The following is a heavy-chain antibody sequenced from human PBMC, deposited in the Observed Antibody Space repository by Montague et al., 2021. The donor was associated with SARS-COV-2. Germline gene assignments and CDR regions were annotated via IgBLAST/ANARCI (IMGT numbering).Heavy chain of an antibody. V-gene: IGHV4-34*01. Sequence: SETLSLTCAVYGGSFSGYYWSWIRQPPGKGLEWIGEINDSGSTNYNPSLKSRVTISGDTSKNQFSLKLSSVTAADTAVYYCARFYHVGMVRGVRRAYYYGMDVWGQGTTVTVSS. J-gene: IGHJ6*02. D-gene: IGHD3-10*01. CDR1: GGSFSGYY. CDR3: ARFYHVGMVRGVRRAYYYGMDV. CDR2: INDSGST.